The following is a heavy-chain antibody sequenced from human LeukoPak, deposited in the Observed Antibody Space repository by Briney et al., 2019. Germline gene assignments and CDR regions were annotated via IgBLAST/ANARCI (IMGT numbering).Heavy chain of an antibody. D-gene: IGHD1-26*01. CDR3: ATSRAYRYSWNHSSFYGMDV. Sequence: PGGSLRLSCAASGFNFTSFAIHWVRQAPGKGLEWVAVISYDGNNNYYADSVKGRFTISRDNSKNTLFLQMNSLRAEDPAVYYCATSRAYRYSWNHSSFYGMDVWGQGTTVTVSS. CDR2: ISYDGNNN. V-gene: IGHV3-30-3*01. CDR1: GFNFTSFA. J-gene: IGHJ6*02.